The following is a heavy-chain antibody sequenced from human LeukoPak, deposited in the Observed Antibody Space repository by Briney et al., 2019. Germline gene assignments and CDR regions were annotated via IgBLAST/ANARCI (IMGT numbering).Heavy chain of an antibody. CDR1: GFTFSSYG. V-gene: IGHV3-30*03. J-gene: IGHJ4*02. Sequence: PGRSLRLSCAASGFTFSSYGMHWVRQAPGKGLEWVAVILYDGSKKYYADSVKGRFTISRDNAKNSLYLQMNSLRAEDTAVYYCARGDSIAAADFDYWGQGTLGTVSA. CDR2: ILYDGSKK. D-gene: IGHD6-13*01. CDR3: ARGDSIAAADFDY.